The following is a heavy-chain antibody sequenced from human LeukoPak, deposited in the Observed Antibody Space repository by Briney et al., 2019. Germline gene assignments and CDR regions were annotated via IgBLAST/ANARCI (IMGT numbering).Heavy chain of an antibody. J-gene: IGHJ4*02. CDR3: ARGPAGD. CDR1: GGSFSGYY. Sequence: PSETPSLTCAVYGGSFSGYYWSWIRQPPGKGLEWIGEINHSGSTNYNPSLKSRVTISVDTSKNQFSLKLSSVTAADTAVYYCARGPAGDWGQGTLVTVSS. CDR2: INHSGST. V-gene: IGHV4-34*01.